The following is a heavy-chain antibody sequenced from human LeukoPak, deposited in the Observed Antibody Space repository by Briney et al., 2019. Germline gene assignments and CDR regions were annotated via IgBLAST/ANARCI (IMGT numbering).Heavy chain of an antibody. CDR2: ISGSGGST. CDR3: AKRGVVIRVILVGFHKEAYYFDS. CDR1: GITLSNYG. Sequence: GGSLRLSCAVSGITLSNYGMSWVRQAPGKGLEWVAGISGSGGSTHYADSVKGRFTISRDNPKNTLYLQMNSLRAEDTAVYFCAKRGVVIRVILVGFHKEAYYFDSWGQGALVTLSS. V-gene: IGHV3-23*01. D-gene: IGHD3-22*01. J-gene: IGHJ4*02.